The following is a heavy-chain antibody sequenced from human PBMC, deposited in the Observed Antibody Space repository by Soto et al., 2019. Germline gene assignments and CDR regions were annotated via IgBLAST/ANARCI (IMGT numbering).Heavy chain of an antibody. Sequence: QVQLVQSGAEVKKPGASVKVSCKASGYTFTGNYMHWVRQAPGQGLEWMGWINPNSGGTNYAQKFQGRVTATSDTYISTAYMELSRLTSDDTAVYYCARDGDSSSAFDIWGQGTMVTVSS. CDR3: ARDGDSSSAFDI. CDR2: INPNSGGT. CDR1: GYTFTGNY. J-gene: IGHJ3*02. D-gene: IGHD6-6*01. V-gene: IGHV1-2*02.